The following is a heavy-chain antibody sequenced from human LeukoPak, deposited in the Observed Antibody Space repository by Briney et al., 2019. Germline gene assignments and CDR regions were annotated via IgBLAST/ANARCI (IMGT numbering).Heavy chain of an antibody. J-gene: IGHJ4*02. CDR2: ISSSSSYI. D-gene: IGHD2-2*01. CDR1: GFTFSTYA. CDR3: ARDPAQVPAAKVLDY. Sequence: GGSLRLSCAASGFTFSTYAMNWVRQAPGKGLEWVSSISSSSSYIYYADSVKGRFTISRDNAENSLYLQMNSLRAEDTAVYYCARDPAQVPAAKVLDYWGQGTLVTVSS. V-gene: IGHV3-21*01.